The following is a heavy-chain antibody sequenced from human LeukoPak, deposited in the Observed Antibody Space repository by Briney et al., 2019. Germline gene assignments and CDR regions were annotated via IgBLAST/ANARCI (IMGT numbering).Heavy chain of an antibody. CDR2: ISYDGSSK. D-gene: IGHD5-12*01. CDR1: GFTFSSYG. V-gene: IGHV3-30*18. J-gene: IGHJ4*02. Sequence: GRSLRLSCAASGFTFSSYGMHWVRQAPGKGLEWVAVISYDGSSKYYADSVKGRFTISRDNSKNTLYLQMNSLRAEDTAVYYCAKDQGYSGYDPLDYWGQGTLVTVSS. CDR3: AKDQGYSGYDPLDY.